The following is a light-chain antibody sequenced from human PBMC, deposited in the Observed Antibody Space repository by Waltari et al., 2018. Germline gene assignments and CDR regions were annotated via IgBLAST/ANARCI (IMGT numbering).Light chain of an antibody. V-gene: IGLV2-14*01. CDR3: SSYTSSSTRV. Sequence: QSALTQPASVSGSPGQSITISYSGTSSDVGGYNYVSWYQHHPGKAPKLMIYEVTYRPSGVSDRFSGSTSGTTASLTISGLQAEDEADYYCSSYTSSSTRVFGGGTKVTVL. CDR1: SSDVGGYNY. J-gene: IGLJ2*01. CDR2: EVT.